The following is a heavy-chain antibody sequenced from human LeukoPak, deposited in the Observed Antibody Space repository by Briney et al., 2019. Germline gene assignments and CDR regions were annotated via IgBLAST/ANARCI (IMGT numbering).Heavy chain of an antibody. CDR3: TGGGLVRGLLQSFDG. J-gene: IGHJ5*02. CDR1: GDSVSSTSAG. Sequence: SQTLSLTCDISGDSVSSTSAGWNWIRQSPSRGLEWLGRIYYRSKWYNDYAISVKSRITIKPDTSKNQFSLQLNSVAHEHTAVYYCTGGGLVRGLLQSFDGWGQGTLVTVSS. V-gene: IGHV6-1*01. D-gene: IGHD3-10*01. CDR2: IYYRSKWYN.